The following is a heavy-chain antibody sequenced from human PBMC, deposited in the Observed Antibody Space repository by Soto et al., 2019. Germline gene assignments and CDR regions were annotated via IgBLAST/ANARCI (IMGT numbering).Heavy chain of an antibody. D-gene: IGHD6-19*01. CDR1: GFTFSSYA. CDR3: ARDRGVEQWLVSYYFDY. CDR2: ISYDGSNK. V-gene: IGHV3-30-3*01. J-gene: IGHJ4*02. Sequence: QVQLVESGGGVVQPGRSLRLSCAASGFTFSSYAMHWVRQAPGKGLEWVAVISYDGSNKYYADSVKGRFTISRDNSKYTLYLQMNSLRAEDTAVYYCARDRGVEQWLVSYYFDYWGQGTLVTVSS.